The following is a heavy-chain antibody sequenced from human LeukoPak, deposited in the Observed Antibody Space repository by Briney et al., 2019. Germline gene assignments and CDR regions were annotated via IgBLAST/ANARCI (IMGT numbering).Heavy chain of an antibody. CDR3: AREGRDGYSPGAFDI. CDR2: ISYDGSNK. CDR1: GFTFSSYG. J-gene: IGHJ3*02. V-gene: IGHV3-30*19. D-gene: IGHD5-24*01. Sequence: GGSLRLSCAASGFTFSSYGMHWVRQAPGKGLEWVAVISYDGSNKYYTDSVKGRFTISRDNSKNTLYLQMNRLRAEDTAVYYCAREGRDGYSPGAFDIWGQGTMVTVSS.